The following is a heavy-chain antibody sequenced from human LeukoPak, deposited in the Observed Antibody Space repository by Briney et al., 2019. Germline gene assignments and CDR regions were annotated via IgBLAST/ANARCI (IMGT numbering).Heavy chain of an antibody. CDR1: GFTFSSYS. V-gene: IGHV3-21*01. CDR2: ISSSSSYI. D-gene: IGHD2-2*03. CDR3: ARGPPDGYCSSTSCENYYYYYMDV. Sequence: GGSLRLSCAASGFTFSSYSMNWVRQAPGKGLEWVSSISSSSSYIYYADSVKGRFTISRDSAKNSLYLQMNSLRAEDTAVYYCARGPPDGYCSSTSCENYYYYYMDVWGKGTTVTISS. J-gene: IGHJ6*03.